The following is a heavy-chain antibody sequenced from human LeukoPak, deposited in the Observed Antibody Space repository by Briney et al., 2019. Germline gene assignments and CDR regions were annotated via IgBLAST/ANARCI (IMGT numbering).Heavy chain of an antibody. CDR3: ARSRYYYDSSGLDFDY. CDR1: GYTFTSYG. Sequence: ASVKVSCKASGYTFTSYGISWVRQAPGQGLEWMGWISAYNGNTNYAQKLQGRVTMTTDTSTSTAYMELRSLRSDDTAVYYCARSRYYYDSSGLDFDYWGQGTLVTVSS. J-gene: IGHJ4*02. V-gene: IGHV1-18*01. CDR2: ISAYNGNT. D-gene: IGHD3-22*01.